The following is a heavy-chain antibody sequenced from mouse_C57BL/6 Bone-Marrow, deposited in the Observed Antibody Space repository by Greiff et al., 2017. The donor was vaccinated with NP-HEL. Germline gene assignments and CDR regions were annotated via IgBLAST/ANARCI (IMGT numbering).Heavy chain of an antibody. CDR2: INPNNGGT. CDR3: ARKSSAFDY. D-gene: IGHD3-1*01. CDR1: GYTFTDYY. Sequence: VQLQQSGPELVKPGASVKISCKASGYTFTDYYMNWVKQSHGKSLEWIGDINPNNGGTSYNQKFKGKATLTVDKSSSTAYMELRSLTSEDSAVYYCARKSSAFDYWGQGTTLTVSS. J-gene: IGHJ2*01. V-gene: IGHV1-26*01.